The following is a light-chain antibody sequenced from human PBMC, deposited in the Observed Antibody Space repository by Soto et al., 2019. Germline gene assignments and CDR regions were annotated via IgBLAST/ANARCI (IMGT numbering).Light chain of an antibody. CDR2: GAS. V-gene: IGKV3-15*01. Sequence: DIVMTQSPATLSVSPGERATLSCRASQSVSSNLAWYQQKPGQAPSVFIYGASTRATGIPDRFSGSGSGTEFTLTISSLQSEDFAVYYCQQYKNWYTFGQGTKLEIK. J-gene: IGKJ2*01. CDR1: QSVSSN. CDR3: QQYKNWYT.